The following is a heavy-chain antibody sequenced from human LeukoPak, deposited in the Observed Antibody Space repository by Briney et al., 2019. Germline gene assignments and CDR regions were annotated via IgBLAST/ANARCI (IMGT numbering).Heavy chain of an antibody. CDR2: ISHSGST. Sequence: SETLSLTCTVSGGSISSYYWSWIRQPPGKGLEWIGEISHSGSTNYNPSLKSRVTISVDTSKNQFSLKLSSVTAAGTAVYYCVYKYYDILTGPLDYWGQGTLVTVSS. J-gene: IGHJ4*02. D-gene: IGHD3-9*01. CDR1: GGSISSYY. CDR3: VYKYYDILTGPLDY. V-gene: IGHV4-34*01.